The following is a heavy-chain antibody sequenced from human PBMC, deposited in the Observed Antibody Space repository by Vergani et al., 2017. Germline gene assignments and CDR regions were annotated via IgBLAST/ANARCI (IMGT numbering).Heavy chain of an antibody. V-gene: IGHV4-31*03. CDR3: ARGPSDYEFWSGYYKGNWFDP. D-gene: IGHD3-3*01. CDR2: IYYSGST. J-gene: IGHJ5*02. Sequence: QVQLQESGPGLVKPSQTLSLTCTVSGGSISSGGYYWSWIPQHPGKGLEWIGYIYYSGSTYYNPSLKSRVTISVDTSKNQFSLKLSSVTAADTAVYYCARGPSDYEFWSGYYKGNWFDPWGQGTLVTVSS. CDR1: GGSISSGGYY.